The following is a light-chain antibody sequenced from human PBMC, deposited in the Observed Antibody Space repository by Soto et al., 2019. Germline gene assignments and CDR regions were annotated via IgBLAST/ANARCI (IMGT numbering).Light chain of an antibody. Sequence: DVVVTQSPVSLPVTLGQPASISCRSSQSLLYSDGNTYLSWFQQRPGQSPRRLIYQVSNRDSGVPDRFSGSGSGTDFTLKISRVEAEDVGVYYCMQGTHWPPITFGQGTRLEIK. CDR2: QVS. J-gene: IGKJ5*01. V-gene: IGKV2-30*01. CDR1: QSLLYSDGNTY. CDR3: MQGTHWPPIT.